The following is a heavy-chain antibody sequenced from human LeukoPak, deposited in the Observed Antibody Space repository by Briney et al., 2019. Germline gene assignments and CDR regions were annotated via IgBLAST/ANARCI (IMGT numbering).Heavy chain of an antibody. CDR2: IYYSGST. CDR1: GGSIISYY. Sequence: PSETLSLTCTVSGGSIISYYWTWIRQPPGKGLEWIGYIYYSGSTYYNPSLKSRVTISVDTSKNQFSLKLSSVTAADTAVYYCARVRYYYGSGSLDDYWGQGTLVTVSS. V-gene: IGHV4-59*08. CDR3: ARVRYYYGSGSLDDY. J-gene: IGHJ4*02. D-gene: IGHD3-10*01.